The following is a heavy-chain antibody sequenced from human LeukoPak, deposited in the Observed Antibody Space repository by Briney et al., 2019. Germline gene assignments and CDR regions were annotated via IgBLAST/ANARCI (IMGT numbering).Heavy chain of an antibody. CDR2: LDSSGSII. CDR1: GYTFSDYS. V-gene: IGHV3-11*01. D-gene: IGHD2-15*01. J-gene: IGHJ4*02. Sequence: GGSLRLSCAASGYTFSDYSMSWIRQAPGKGLEWVSYLDSSGSIIYYADPVKGRFTISRDNAKNSLYLQMNSLRAEDTAVYYCARRISLEYWGQGTLVTVSS. CDR3: ARRISLEY.